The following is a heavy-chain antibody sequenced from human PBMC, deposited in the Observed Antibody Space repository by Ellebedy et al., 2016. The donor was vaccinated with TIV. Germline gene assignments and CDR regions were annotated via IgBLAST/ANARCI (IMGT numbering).Heavy chain of an antibody. J-gene: IGHJ6*02. CDR3: AKDKLAVAGYYYYGMDV. V-gene: IGHV3-23*01. D-gene: IGHD6-19*01. CDR1: GFTFSSYA. CDR2: ISGSGGNT. Sequence: GESLKISXAASGFTFSSYAMNWVRQAPGKGLEWVSAISGSGGNTYYADSVKGRFTISRDKSKITLYLQMNSLRAEDTAIYYCAKDKLAVAGYYYYGMDVWGQGTTVTVSS.